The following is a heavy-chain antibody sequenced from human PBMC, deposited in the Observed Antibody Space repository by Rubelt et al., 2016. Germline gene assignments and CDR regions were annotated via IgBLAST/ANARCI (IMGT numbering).Heavy chain of an antibody. Sequence: YTGDSVKGRFTISRDNSKNTLYLQMNSLRAEDTAVYYCAKDSTWFGELLPGQYYFDYWGQGTLVTVSS. CDR3: AKDSTWFGELLPGQYYFDY. V-gene: IGHV3-NL1*01. J-gene: IGHJ4*02. D-gene: IGHD3-10*01.